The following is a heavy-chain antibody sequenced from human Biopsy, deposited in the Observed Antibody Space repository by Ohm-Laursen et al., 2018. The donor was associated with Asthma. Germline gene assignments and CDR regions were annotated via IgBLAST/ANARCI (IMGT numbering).Heavy chain of an antibody. Sequence: SSLRLSCSAFGFTFSSSGMHWVRQAPGKGLEWVALIWYDGSNKNYADSVKGRFTVSRDNSKNTLYLQMNSLRAEDTAVYYCARKIAARGAMDVWGQGTTVTVSS. D-gene: IGHD6-6*01. J-gene: IGHJ6*02. V-gene: IGHV3-33*01. CDR1: GFTFSSSG. CDR3: ARKIAARGAMDV. CDR2: IWYDGSNK.